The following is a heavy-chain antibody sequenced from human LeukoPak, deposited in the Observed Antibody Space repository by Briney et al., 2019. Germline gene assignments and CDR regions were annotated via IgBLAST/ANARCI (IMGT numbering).Heavy chain of an antibody. D-gene: IGHD2-8*01. J-gene: IGHJ6*03. CDR3: ARDGVMDV. CDR2: ISSNSSTI. V-gene: IGHV3-48*01. CDR1: GFTFSTYS. Sequence: GGSLRLSCAASGFTFSTYSMNWVRQAPGKGLEWVSYISSNSSTIFYADSVKGRFTISRDNVNNSLYVQMNSLRVEDTAVYYCARDGVMDVWGKGTTVTVSS.